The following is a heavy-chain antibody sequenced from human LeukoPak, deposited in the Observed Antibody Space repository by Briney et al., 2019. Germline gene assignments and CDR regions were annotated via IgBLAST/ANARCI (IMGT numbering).Heavy chain of an antibody. D-gene: IGHD1-26*01. CDR2: IYYSGGT. Sequence: PSETLSLTCTVSGGSISSSSYYWGWIRQPPGKGLEWIGSIYYSGGTYYNPSLKSRVTISVDTSKNQFSLKLSSVTAADTAVYYCARGLRGSYLGYYFDYWGQGTLVTVSS. CDR3: ARGLRGSYLGYYFDY. J-gene: IGHJ4*02. V-gene: IGHV4-39*01. CDR1: GGSISSSSYY.